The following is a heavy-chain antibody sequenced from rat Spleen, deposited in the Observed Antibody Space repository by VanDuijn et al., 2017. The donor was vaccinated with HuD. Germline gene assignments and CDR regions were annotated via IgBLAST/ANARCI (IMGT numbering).Heavy chain of an antibody. CDR2: IIYDGTNT. Sequence: EVQLVQSGGGLVQPGGSLKLSCAASGFTFSDYGMAWVRQTPEKGLEWVTNIIYDGTNTYYRDSVKGRFTISRDNAENALYLQMDSLRSEDTATYYCARHGSRRRVSYYFAYWGQGVMVTVSS. J-gene: IGHJ2*01. D-gene: IGHD1-11*01. CDR1: GFTFSDYG. V-gene: IGHV5-17*01. CDR3: ARHGSRRRVSYYFAY.